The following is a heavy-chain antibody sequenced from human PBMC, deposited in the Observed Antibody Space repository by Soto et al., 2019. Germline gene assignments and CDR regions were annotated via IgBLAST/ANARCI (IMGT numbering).Heavy chain of an antibody. V-gene: IGHV4-59*01. CDR1: GGSISSYY. D-gene: IGHD5-18*01. CDR2: IYYSGTT. CDR3: ARDNGYSYGYTLDH. J-gene: IGHJ4*02. Sequence: PSETLSLTCTVSGGSISSYYWSWIRQPPGKGLEWIGYIYYSGTTNQNPSLKSRVTISVDMSKNQFSLKLSSVTAADTAVYYCARDNGYSYGYTLDHWGQGTLVTVSS.